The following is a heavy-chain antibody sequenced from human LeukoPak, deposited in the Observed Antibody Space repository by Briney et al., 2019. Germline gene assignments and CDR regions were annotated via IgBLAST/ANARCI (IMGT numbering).Heavy chain of an antibody. CDR1: GFTFSSYS. CDR3: ARESPSSSGFFTHTYSGGFDY. CDR2: ISSSSSYI. D-gene: IGHD6-19*01. V-gene: IGHV3-21*01. J-gene: IGHJ4*02. Sequence: GGSLRLSCAASGFTFSSYSMNWVRQAPGKGLEWVSSISSSSSYIYYADSVKGRFTISRDNAKNSLYLQMNSLRAEDTAVYYCARESPSSSGFFTHTYSGGFDYWGQGTLVTVSS.